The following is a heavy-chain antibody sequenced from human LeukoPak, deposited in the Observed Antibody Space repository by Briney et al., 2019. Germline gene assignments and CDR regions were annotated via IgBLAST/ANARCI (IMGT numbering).Heavy chain of an antibody. V-gene: IGHV1-18*01. Sequence: ASVTVSCKASGYIFTNYGISWVRQAPGQGLERMGRISGYNGITIYAQKFQGRVTMTTDTSTSTAYMELGSRRSDNTAICYCGRDTVLARVAGGRVFWGQGTLVTVSS. J-gene: IGHJ4*02. CDR3: GRDTVLARVAGGRVF. CDR2: ISGYNGIT. D-gene: IGHD6-19*01. CDR1: GYIFTNYG.